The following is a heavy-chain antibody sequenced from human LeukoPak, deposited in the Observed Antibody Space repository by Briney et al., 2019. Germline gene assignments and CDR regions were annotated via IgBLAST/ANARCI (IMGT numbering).Heavy chain of an antibody. V-gene: IGHV1-69*06. CDR2: IIPIFGTA. Sequence: SVKVSCKASGGTFSSYAISWVRQAPGQGLEWMGGIIPIFGTANYAQKFQGRVTITADKSTSTAYMELSSLRSEDTAVYYCARGDYDFWSGYYSYYFDYWGQGTLVTVSS. D-gene: IGHD3-3*01. CDR1: GGTFSSYA. J-gene: IGHJ4*02. CDR3: ARGDYDFWSGYYSYYFDY.